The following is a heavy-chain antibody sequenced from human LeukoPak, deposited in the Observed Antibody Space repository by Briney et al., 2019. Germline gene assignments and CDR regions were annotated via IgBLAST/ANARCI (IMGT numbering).Heavy chain of an antibody. CDR1: GGSFSGYY. CDR3: ARGQKWGRSWFDP. CDR2: INHSGST. V-gene: IGHV4-34*01. D-gene: IGHD3-16*01. J-gene: IGHJ5*02. Sequence: SETLSLTCAVYGGSFSGYYWSWIRQPPGKGLEWIGEINHSGSTNYNPSLKSRVTISVDTSKNQFSLKLSSVTAADTAVYYCARGQKWGRSWFDPWGRGTLVTVSS.